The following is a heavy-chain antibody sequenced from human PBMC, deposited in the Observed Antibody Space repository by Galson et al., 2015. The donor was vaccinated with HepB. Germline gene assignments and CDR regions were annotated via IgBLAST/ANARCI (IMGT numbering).Heavy chain of an antibody. D-gene: IGHD3-10*01. V-gene: IGHV3-15*01. Sequence: SLRLSCAASGFTFSNAWMSWVRQAPGKGLEWVGRIKSKTDGGTTDYAAPVKGRFTISRDDSKNTLYLQMNSLKTEDTAVYYCTTRDNLWGSGSYWTWVLGGTWDYYYYMDVWGKGTTVTVSS. CDR1: GFTFSNAW. J-gene: IGHJ6*03. CDR3: TTRDNLWGSGSYWTWVLGGTWDYYYYMDV. CDR2: IKSKTDGGTT.